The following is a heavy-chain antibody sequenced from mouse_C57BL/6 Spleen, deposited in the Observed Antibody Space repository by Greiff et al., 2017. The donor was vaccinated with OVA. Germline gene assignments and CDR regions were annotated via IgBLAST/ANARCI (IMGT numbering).Heavy chain of an antibody. CDR1: GYTFTDYE. V-gene: IGHV1-15*01. CDR3: THPKGGSSYVDYAMDY. D-gene: IGHD1-1*01. CDR2: IDPETGGT. Sequence: VQLQESGAELVRPGASVTLSCKASGYTFTDYEMHWVKQTPVHGLEWIGAIDPETGGTAYNQKFKGKAILTADKSSSTAYMELRSLTSEDSAVYYCTHPKGGSSYVDYAMDYWGQGTSVTVSS. J-gene: IGHJ4*01.